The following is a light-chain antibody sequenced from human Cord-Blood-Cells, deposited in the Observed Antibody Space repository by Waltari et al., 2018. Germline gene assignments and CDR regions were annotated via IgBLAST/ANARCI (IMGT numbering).Light chain of an antibody. CDR1: QSVSSY. CDR2: DAS. Sequence: EIVLTQSPATLSLSPGERATLSCRASQSVSSYLAWYQQKPGQAPRLRIYDASNRATGIPARFSGSESGTDFTLTISSLEPEDFAVYYCQQRSNWPPTFGQGTKVEIK. CDR3: QQRSNWPPT. V-gene: IGKV3-11*01. J-gene: IGKJ1*01.